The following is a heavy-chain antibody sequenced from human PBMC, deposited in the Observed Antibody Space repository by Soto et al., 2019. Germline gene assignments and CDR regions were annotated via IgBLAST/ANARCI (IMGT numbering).Heavy chain of an antibody. CDR2: LKPSSGEA. CDR1: GYNFKSFD. D-gene: IGHD3-3*01. V-gene: IGHV1-8*02. J-gene: IGHJ3*01. Sequence: QVQLVQSGAEVKKPGASVKVSCKASGYNFKSFDINWVRQASGQGLEWMGWLKPSSGEAGYAEKFQGRLTMARDSSTSTVALELRLLAYDDTAGYYCVRDNWRSNYDYFGIDLWGHGTTVIVSS. CDR3: VRDNWRSNYDYFGIDL.